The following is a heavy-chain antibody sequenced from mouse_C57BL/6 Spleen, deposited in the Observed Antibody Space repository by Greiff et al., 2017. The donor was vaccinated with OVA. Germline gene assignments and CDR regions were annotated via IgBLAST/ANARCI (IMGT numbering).Heavy chain of an antibody. D-gene: IGHD3-3*01. J-gene: IGHJ3*01. V-gene: IGHV5-6*01. CDR2: ISSGGSYT. CDR1: GFTFSRYG. Sequence: EVQLVESGGDLVKPGGSLKLSCEASGFTFSRYGMSWVRQTPDKRLEWVATISSGGSYTYYPDSVKGRFTISRDNAKNTLYLQMSRLKSEDTAMYYCARQRGHGAWYAYWGQGTLVTVSA. CDR3: ARQRGHGAWYAY.